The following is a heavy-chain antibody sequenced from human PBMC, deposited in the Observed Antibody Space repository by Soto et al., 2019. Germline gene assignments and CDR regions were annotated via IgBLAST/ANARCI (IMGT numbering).Heavy chain of an antibody. CDR3: ATQLGMGYFDY. Sequence: SETLSLTCAVYGGSFSGYYWSWIRQPPGKGLEWIGEINHSGSTNYNPALKSRVTISVDTSKNQFSLKLSSVTAADTAVYYCATQLGMGYFDYWGQGTLVTVSS. CDR2: INHSGST. CDR1: GGSFSGYY. D-gene: IGHD7-27*01. V-gene: IGHV4-34*01. J-gene: IGHJ4*02.